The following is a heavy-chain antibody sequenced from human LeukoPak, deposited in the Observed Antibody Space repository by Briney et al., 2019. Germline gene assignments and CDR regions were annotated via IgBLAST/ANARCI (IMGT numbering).Heavy chain of an antibody. CDR3: ARWSLHLHAFDI. CDR2: IYYSGST. Sequence: SETLSLTCTVSGGSISSYYWSWIRQPPGKGLEWIGYIYYSGSTNYNPSLKSRVTILVDTSKNQFSLKLSSVTAADTAVYYCARWSLHLHAFDIWGQGTMVTVSS. V-gene: IGHV4-59*01. J-gene: IGHJ3*02. D-gene: IGHD2-15*01. CDR1: GGSISSYY.